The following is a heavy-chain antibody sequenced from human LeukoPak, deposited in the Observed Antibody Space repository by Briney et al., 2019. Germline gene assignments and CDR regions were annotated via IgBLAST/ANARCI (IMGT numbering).Heavy chain of an antibody. CDR2: IYPRDGST. CDR1: GYTFTSNY. V-gene: IGHV1-46*01. CDR3: ARDLRPSELDY. Sequence: ASVKVSCKASGYTFTSNYIHWVRQAPGQGLEWMGMIYPRDGSTSYAQKFQGRVTVTRDTSTSTVHMELSGLRSEDTAVYYCARDLRPSELDYWGQGTLVTVSS. J-gene: IGHJ4*02.